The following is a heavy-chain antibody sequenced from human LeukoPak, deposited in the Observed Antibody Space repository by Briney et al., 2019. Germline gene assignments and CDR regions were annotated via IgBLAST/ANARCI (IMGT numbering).Heavy chain of an antibody. CDR3: ARGADSSSWSKVDY. Sequence: SETLSLTCAVYGGSFRGYYWSWIRQPPGKGLEWIGEINHSGSTNYNPSLKSRVTISVDTSKNQFSLKLSSVTAADTAVYYCARGADSSSWSKVDYWGQGTLVTVSS. V-gene: IGHV4-34*01. J-gene: IGHJ4*02. CDR1: GGSFRGYY. CDR2: INHSGST. D-gene: IGHD6-13*01.